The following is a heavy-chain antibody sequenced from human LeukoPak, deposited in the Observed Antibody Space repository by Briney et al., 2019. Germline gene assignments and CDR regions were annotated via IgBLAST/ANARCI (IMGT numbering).Heavy chain of an antibody. J-gene: IGHJ4*02. CDR3: ARALERGDGYNYGNRAPFDY. V-gene: IGHV4-39*07. CDR1: GGSISSSSYY. Sequence: SETLSLTCTVSGGSISSSSYYWGWIRQPPGKGLEWIGSIYYSGSTYYNPPLKSRVTISVDTSKNQFSLKLSSVTAADTAVYYCARALERGDGYNYGNRAPFDYWGQGTLVTVSS. CDR2: IYYSGST. D-gene: IGHD5-24*01.